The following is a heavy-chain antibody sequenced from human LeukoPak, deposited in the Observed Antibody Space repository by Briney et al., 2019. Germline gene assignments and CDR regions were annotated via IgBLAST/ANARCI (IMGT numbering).Heavy chain of an antibody. CDR1: GFTFSGYW. V-gene: IGHV3-7*04. Sequence: PTGRSLRLSCAASGFTFSGYWMTWVSQAPGKGLEWVANIKQDGREKCYVDSVKGRFTISRDNAKNSLYLQMNSLRAEDTAVYYCARDNGPDAFDIWGQGTLVTVS. CDR3: ARDNGPDAFDI. D-gene: IGHD2-8*01. J-gene: IGHJ3*02. CDR2: IKQDGREK.